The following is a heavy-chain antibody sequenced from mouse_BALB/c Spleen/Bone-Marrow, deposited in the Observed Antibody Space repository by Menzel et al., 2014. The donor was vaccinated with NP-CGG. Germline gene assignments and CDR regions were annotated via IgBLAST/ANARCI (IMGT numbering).Heavy chain of an antibody. CDR3: ANYYGSSQGAMDY. J-gene: IGHJ4*01. CDR2: IYPGDGDT. CDR1: GYAFSSSW. V-gene: IGHV1-82*01. D-gene: IGHD1-1*01. Sequence: QVQLQQSGPELVKPGASVKISCKASGYAFSSSWMNWVKQRPGQGLEWIGRIYPGDGDTNYNGNFKGKATLTADKSSSTAYMQLSSLTSVDSAVYFCANYYGSSQGAMDYWGQGTSVTASS.